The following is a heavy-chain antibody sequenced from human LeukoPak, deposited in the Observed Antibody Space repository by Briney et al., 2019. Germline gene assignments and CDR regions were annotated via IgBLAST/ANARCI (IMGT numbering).Heavy chain of an antibody. CDR1: GFTFSSYG. J-gene: IGHJ4*02. CDR3: AKDCDGCMMTFDD. V-gene: IGHV3-23*01. D-gene: IGHD2-8*01. Sequence: RGSLRLSCAASGFTFSSYGMGWVRQAPGKGLEWVSSIRGGGETTYYADSVKGRLPISRENSNNTLYLQMNSLSAEDTAVHYCAKDCDGCMMTFDDWGQGTLVTVSS. CDR2: IRGGGETT.